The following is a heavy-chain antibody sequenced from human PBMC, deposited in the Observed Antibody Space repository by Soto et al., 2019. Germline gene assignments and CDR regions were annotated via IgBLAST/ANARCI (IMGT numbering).Heavy chain of an antibody. CDR3: ARAQGGVGATTRWENYLDY. V-gene: IGHV1-69*01. D-gene: IGHD1-26*01. CDR1: GGTFSSYA. J-gene: IGHJ4*02. Sequence: QVQLVQSGAEVKKPGSSVKVSCKASGGTFSSYAISWVRQAPGQGLEWMGGIIPIFGTANYAQKFQGRVTITADESTSTAYMELSSLRSEDTAVYYCARAQGGVGATTRWENYLDYWGQGTLVTVSS. CDR2: IIPIFGTA.